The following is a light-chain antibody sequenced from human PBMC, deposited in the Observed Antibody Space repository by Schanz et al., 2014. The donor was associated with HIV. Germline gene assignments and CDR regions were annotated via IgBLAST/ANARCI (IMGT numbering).Light chain of an antibody. CDR1: SSNIGSNY. Sequence: QSVLTQPPSASGTPGQRVTISCSGSSSNIGSNYVFWYQPLPGTAPNLLISRNNQRPSGVPDRFSGSGSDTSASLAISGLQSEDEADYYCAAWDGNLDGWVFGGGTKLTVL. V-gene: IGLV1-47*01. J-gene: IGLJ3*02. CDR2: RNN. CDR3: AAWDGNLDGWV.